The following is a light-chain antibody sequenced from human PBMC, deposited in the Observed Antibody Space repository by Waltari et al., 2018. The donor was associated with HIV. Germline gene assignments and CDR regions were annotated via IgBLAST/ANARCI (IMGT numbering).Light chain of an antibody. CDR2: RNH. Sequence: QSVLTHPPSASGTPGQRVTIPCSGSCANLGSTYVYWYQHLPTTHTQLRLYRNHQRPSGVPDRFSGSKSGTSASLAVSGLRSEDEADYYCAAWDDGLSGVVFGGGTKLTVL. CDR1: CANLGSTY. CDR3: AAWDDGLSGVV. J-gene: IGLJ2*01. V-gene: IGLV1-47*01.